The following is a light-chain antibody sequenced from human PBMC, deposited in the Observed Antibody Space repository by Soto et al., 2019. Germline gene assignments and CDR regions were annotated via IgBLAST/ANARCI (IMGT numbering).Light chain of an antibody. J-gene: IGLJ2*01. CDR3: NSYAGSNNFVV. CDR1: SSDVGGYNY. V-gene: IGLV2-8*01. CDR2: EVS. Sequence: QSALTQPPSASGSPGQSVTISCTGTSSDVGGYNYVSWYQQHPGKAPKLMIYEVSRRPSGVPDGFSGSKSGNTASLTVSGLQAEDEADYYCNSYAGSNNFVVFGGGTKLTVL.